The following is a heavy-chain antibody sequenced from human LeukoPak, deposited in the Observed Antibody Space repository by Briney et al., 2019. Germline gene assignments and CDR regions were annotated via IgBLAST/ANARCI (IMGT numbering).Heavy chain of an antibody. Sequence: SETLSFTCTVSGGSISSGTNYWGWIRQPPGKGLEWIGSIYYSGSTYDNPSLKSRVTISVDTSKNQFSLKLSSVTAADTAVYYCARAQSVNPMIEVDDKWFDPWGQGTLVTVSS. D-gene: IGHD3-22*01. J-gene: IGHJ5*02. CDR2: IYYSGST. V-gene: IGHV4-39*07. CDR1: GGSISSGTNY. CDR3: ARAQSVNPMIEVDDKWFDP.